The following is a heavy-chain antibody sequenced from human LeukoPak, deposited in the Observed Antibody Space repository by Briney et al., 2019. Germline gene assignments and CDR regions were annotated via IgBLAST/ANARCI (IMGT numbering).Heavy chain of an antibody. CDR2: INPNSGGT. D-gene: IGHD5-18*01. Sequence: ASVKVSCKASGGTFSSYTISWVRQAPGQGLEWMGRINPNSGGTNYAQKSQGRVTMTRDTSISTAYMELSRLRSDDTAVYYCASPGYSYSYFDYWGQGTLVTVSS. J-gene: IGHJ4*02. CDR1: GGTFSSYT. V-gene: IGHV1-2*06. CDR3: ASPGYSYSYFDY.